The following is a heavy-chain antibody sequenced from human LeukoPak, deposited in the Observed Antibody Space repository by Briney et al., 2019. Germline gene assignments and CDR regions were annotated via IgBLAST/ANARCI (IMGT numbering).Heavy chain of an antibody. V-gene: IGHV1-58*02. D-gene: IGHD4-11*01. CDR1: GFTFTSSA. Sequence: EASVKVSCKASGFTFTSSAMQWVRQARGQRLEWIGGIVVGSGNTNYAQKFQERVTITRDMSTSTAYMELSSLRSEDTAVYYCAVSPYSNYVPYDYWGQGTLVTVSS. CDR2: IVVGSGNT. CDR3: AVSPYSNYVPYDY. J-gene: IGHJ4*02.